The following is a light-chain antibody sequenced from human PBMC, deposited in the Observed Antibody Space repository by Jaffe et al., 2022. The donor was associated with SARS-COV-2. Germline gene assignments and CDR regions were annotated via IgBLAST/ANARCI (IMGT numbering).Light chain of an antibody. CDR1: NIGRKS. Sequence: SYELTQPHSVSVGLGQTARISCGGENIGRKSVYWYQHKPGLAPVLVIYRDRNRPSGIPERFSGSNSGDTATLIISGAQAGEEADYYCQVRDNDALVFGGGTKLTVL. J-gene: IGLJ2*01. V-gene: IGLV3-9*01. CDR3: QVRDNDALV. CDR2: RDR.